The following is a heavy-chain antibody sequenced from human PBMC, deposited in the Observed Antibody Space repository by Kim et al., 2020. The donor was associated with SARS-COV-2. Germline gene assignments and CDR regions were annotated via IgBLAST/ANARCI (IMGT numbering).Heavy chain of an antibody. CDR2: MNPNSGNT. Sequence: ASVKVSCKASGYTFTSYDINWVRQATGQGLEWMGWMNPNSGNTGYAQKFQGRVTMTRNTSISTAYMELSSLRSEDTAVYYCARGVYTAMVTVRGYYYYYGMDVWGQGTTVTVSS. V-gene: IGHV1-8*01. CDR3: ARGVYTAMVTVRGYYYYYGMDV. D-gene: IGHD5-18*01. CDR1: GYTFTSYD. J-gene: IGHJ6*02.